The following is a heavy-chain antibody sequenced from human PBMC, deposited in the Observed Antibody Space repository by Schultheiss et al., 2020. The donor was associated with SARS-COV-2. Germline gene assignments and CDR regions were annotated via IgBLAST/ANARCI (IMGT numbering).Heavy chain of an antibody. CDR1: GFTFSSYG. Sequence: GGSLRLSCAASGFTFSSYGMHWVRQAPGKGLEWVAVISYDGSNKYYADSVKGRFTISRDNAKNSLYLQMNSLRSEDTAVYYCARNPSLYCSGGSCYAPFTKADYYYYMDVWGKGTTVTVSS. CDR3: ARNPSLYCSGGSCYAPFTKADYYYYMDV. CDR2: ISYDGSNK. J-gene: IGHJ6*03. D-gene: IGHD2-15*01. V-gene: IGHV3-30*03.